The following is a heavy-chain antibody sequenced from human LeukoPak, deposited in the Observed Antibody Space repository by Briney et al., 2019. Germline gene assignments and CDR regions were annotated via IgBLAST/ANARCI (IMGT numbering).Heavy chain of an antibody. CDR2: IYYSGST. Sequence: SETLSLTCTVSGGSISSSSYYWGWIRQPPGKGLAWIGSIYYSGSTYYNPSLKSRVTISVDTSKNQFSLKLSSVTAADTAVYYWARDHEFVAFDIWGQGTMVTVSS. CDR1: GGSISSSSYY. CDR3: ARDHEFVAFDI. V-gene: IGHV4-39*07. J-gene: IGHJ3*02.